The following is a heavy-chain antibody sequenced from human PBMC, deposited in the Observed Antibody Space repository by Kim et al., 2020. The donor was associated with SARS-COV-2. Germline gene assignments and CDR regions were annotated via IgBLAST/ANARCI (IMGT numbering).Heavy chain of an antibody. V-gene: IGHV4-4*07. CDR3: ASALGH. D-gene: IGHD3-16*02. J-gene: IGHJ4*02. Sequence: PSGRTNYNPSRQGRVTMSVDMSKNQFSLKLSSVTAADTAVYYCASALGHWGQGTLVTVSS. CDR2: PSGRT.